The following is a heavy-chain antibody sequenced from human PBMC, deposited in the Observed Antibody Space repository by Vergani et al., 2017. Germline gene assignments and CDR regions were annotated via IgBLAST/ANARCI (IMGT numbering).Heavy chain of an antibody. J-gene: IGHJ4*02. CDR3: ARLSYDSTPYLQGGYDC. D-gene: IGHD2-15*01. V-gene: IGHV3-23*01. CDR1: GFTFSACP. CDR2: ISARYPST. Sequence: EVQLLESGGDLVQPGGSLRLSCAASGFTFSACPMTWVRQAPGKGLEWVSAISARYPSTYYADYLKGRFTITRDNSKNMLYLQMNSLRAEDTAVYYCARLSYDSTPYLQGGYDCWGQGTLVSVSS.